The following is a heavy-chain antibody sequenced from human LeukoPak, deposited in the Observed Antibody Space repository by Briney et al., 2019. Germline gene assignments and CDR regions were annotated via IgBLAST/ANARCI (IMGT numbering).Heavy chain of an antibody. CDR2: ISLDGSNK. V-gene: IGHV3-30*18. D-gene: IGHD3-10*01. J-gene: IGHJ4*02. Sequence: GRSLRLSCAASGFAFSSYGMHWVRQAPGKGLQWVAVISLDGSNKYYADSVKGRFTISRDNSENTLYLQMNSLRAEDTAVYYCAKGGYYDSGSLPDYWGQGTLVTVSS. CDR1: GFAFSSYG. CDR3: AKGGYYDSGSLPDY.